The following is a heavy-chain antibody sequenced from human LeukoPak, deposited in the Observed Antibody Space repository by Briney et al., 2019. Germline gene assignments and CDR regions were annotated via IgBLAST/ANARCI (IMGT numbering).Heavy chain of an antibody. D-gene: IGHD3-10*01. Sequence: ASVKVSCKASGYTFTSYYMHWVRQAPGQGLEWMGGIIPIFGTANYAQKFQGRVTITADESTSTAYMELSSLRSEDTAVYYCARGGPVVRGVITTAFDYWGQGTLVTVSS. V-gene: IGHV1-69*13. CDR2: IIPIFGTA. CDR1: GYTFTSYY. CDR3: ARGGPVVRGVITTAFDY. J-gene: IGHJ4*02.